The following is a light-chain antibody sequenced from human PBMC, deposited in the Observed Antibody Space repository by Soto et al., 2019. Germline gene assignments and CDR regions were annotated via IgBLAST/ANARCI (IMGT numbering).Light chain of an antibody. CDR2: DVN. CDR1: SSDVGSYNY. Sequence: QSALTQPASVSGSPGQSITISCTGTSSDVGSYNYVSWYQQHPGKAPKLMIYDVNNWPSGFSNRFSGSKSGNTASLTISGLQAEDEADYFCSSYTTTTTLGFGTGTKVTVL. V-gene: IGLV2-14*01. J-gene: IGLJ1*01. CDR3: SSYTTTTTLG.